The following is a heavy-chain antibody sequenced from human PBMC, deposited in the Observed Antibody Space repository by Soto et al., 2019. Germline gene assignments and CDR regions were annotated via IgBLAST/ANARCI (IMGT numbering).Heavy chain of an antibody. CDR2: ISSDGNHK. D-gene: IGHD1-26*01. V-gene: IGHV3-30-3*01. Sequence: QVKLVESGGGVVQPGRSLRLSCAASGFNVSAYTMHWVRQAPGKGLEWVAVISSDGNHKYYTDSVKGRFTISRDTSTNTLNLQMNSLRAEDTAVYYCARWEQPLFDYWGKGTLVTVSS. CDR1: GFNVSAYT. J-gene: IGHJ4*02. CDR3: ARWEQPLFDY.